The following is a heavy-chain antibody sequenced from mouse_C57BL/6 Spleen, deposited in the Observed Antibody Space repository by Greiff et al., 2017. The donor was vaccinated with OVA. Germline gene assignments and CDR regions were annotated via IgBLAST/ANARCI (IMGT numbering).Heavy chain of an antibody. V-gene: IGHV1-59*01. CDR3: ARSYDGYYSAWFAY. Sequence: QVQLQQSGAELVRPGTSVKLSCKASGYTFTSYWMHWVKQRPGQGLEWIGVIDPSDSYTNYNQKFKGKATLTVDTSSSTAYMQLSSLTSEDSAVYYCARSYDGYYSAWFAYWGQGTLVTVSA. CDR2: IDPSDSYT. J-gene: IGHJ3*01. CDR1: GYTFTSYW. D-gene: IGHD2-3*01.